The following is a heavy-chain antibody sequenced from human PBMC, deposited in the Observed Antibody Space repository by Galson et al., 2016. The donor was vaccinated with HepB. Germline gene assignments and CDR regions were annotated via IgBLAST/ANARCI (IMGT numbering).Heavy chain of an antibody. V-gene: IGHV5-51*01. J-gene: IGHJ5*02. CDR2: IYPDESDI. Sequence: QSGAEVKKPGESLKTSCKGSGYIFTNYYIGWVRQMPGKGLEWMGIIYPDESDIRYSPSLQGQVTISADKSINTAYLQWSSLKASDTAIYYCARQYNGTFSAWFDPWGQGILITVSS. CDR3: ARQYNGTFSAWFDP. CDR1: GYIFTNYY. D-gene: IGHD1-26*01.